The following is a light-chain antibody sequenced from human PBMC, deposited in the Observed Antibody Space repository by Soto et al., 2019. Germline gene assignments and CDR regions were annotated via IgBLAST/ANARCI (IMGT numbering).Light chain of an antibody. V-gene: IGKV3-20*01. J-gene: IGKJ3*01. CDR1: QTACSNC. Sequence: EIVLTQSPGTLSLSPGERATLSCRASQTACSNCLAWYQQKPGQAPRLLISGASNRATGIPDRFSGSGSGTDFTLTISRLQPEDFAVYYCQQYGGSPGFTFGPGTRVDIK. CDR2: GAS. CDR3: QQYGGSPGFT.